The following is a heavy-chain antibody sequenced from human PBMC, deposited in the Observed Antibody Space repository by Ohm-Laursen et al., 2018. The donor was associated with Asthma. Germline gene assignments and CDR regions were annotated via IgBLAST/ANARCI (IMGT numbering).Heavy chain of an antibody. V-gene: IGHV3-21*04. D-gene: IGHD3-22*01. CDR1: GYTFSRYS. Sequence: SLRLSCSASGYTFSRYSIHWVRQAPGKGLEWVSSITDTSRYIKYADSVKGRFTISRDNAKNSLYLQMNSLRAEDTAVYYCAREGVNYYDSSGYLEYWGQGTLVTVSS. J-gene: IGHJ4*02. CDR3: AREGVNYYDSSGYLEY. CDR2: ITDTSRYI.